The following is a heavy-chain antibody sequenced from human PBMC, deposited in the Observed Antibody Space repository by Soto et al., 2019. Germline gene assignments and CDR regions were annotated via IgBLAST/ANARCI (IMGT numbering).Heavy chain of an antibody. J-gene: IGHJ4*02. D-gene: IGHD3-16*01. Sequence: PSETLSLTCTVSGDSMATGGHYYNWIRQVPGKGLEWIGYVYYSGATHYTPSLRARATISRDTSKNQFSLRLISVTAADTALYYCARDKDLQPTVWGFWGQGIQATV. CDR2: VYYSGAT. V-gene: IGHV4-31*03. CDR1: GDSMATGGHY. CDR3: ARDKDLQPTVWGF.